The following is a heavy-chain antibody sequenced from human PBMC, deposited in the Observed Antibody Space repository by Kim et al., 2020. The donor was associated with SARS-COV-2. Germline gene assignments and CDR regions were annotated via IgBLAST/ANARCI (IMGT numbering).Heavy chain of an antibody. J-gene: IGHJ3*02. CDR3: ARDGDMYRSGKDAFDI. V-gene: IGHV3-11*06. D-gene: IGHD6-19*01. Sequence: SLKGRFTVPRANAKDSLYLQMNSLRAEDTAVYYCARDGDMYRSGKDAFDIWGQGTMVTVSS.